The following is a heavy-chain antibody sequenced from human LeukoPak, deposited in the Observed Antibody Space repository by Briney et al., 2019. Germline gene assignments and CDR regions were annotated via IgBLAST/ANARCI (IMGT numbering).Heavy chain of an antibody. CDR3: ARVPRLAVAQNWFDP. V-gene: IGHV1-2*02. Sequence: ASVKVSCKASGYTFTGYYMHWVRQAPGQGLEWMGWINPNSGGTNYAQKFQGRVTMTRDTSISTAYMELSRLRSDDTAVYYCARVPRLAVAQNWFDPWGQGTLVTVSS. CDR1: GYTFTGYY. D-gene: IGHD6-19*01. CDR2: INPNSGGT. J-gene: IGHJ5*02.